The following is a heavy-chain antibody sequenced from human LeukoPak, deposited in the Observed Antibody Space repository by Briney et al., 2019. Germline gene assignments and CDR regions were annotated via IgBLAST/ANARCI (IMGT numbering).Heavy chain of an antibody. CDR3: ARLDYYDLYGMDV. CDR2: IYHSGST. CDR1: GGSISSGGYS. V-gene: IGHV4-30-2*01. J-gene: IGHJ6*02. Sequence: PSQTLSLTCAVSGGSISSGGYSWSWIRQPPGKGLEWIGYIYHSGSTYYNPSLKSRVTISVDTSKNQFSLKLSSVTAADTAVYYCARLDYYDLYGMDVWGQGTTVTVSS.